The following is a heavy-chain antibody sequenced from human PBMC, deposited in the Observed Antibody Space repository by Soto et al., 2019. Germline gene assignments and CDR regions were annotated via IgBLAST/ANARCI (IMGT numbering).Heavy chain of an antibody. CDR2: IYPGDSDT. J-gene: IGHJ3*02. CDR3: ARLGQRSGTLRYAFDI. V-gene: IGHV5-51*01. CDR1: GYSFTSYW. Sequence: GESLKISCKGSGYSFTSYWIGLVRQMPGKGLEWMGIIYPGDSDTRYSPSFQGQVTISADKSISTAYLQWSSLKASDTAMYYCARLGQRSGTLRYAFDIWTRGTIVLGSS. D-gene: IGHD3-10*01.